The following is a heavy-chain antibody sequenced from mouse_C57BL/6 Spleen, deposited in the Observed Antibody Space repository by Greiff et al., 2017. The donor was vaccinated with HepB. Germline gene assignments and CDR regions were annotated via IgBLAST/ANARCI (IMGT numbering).Heavy chain of an antibody. V-gene: IGHV5-17*01. CDR3: ARNLYGSPYYYAMDY. Sequence: EVKVVESGGGLVKPGGSLKLSCAASGFTFSDYGMHWVRQAPEKGLEWVAYISSGSSTIYYADTVKGRFTISRDNAKNTLFLQMTSLRSEDTAMYYCARNLYGSPYYYAMDYWGQGTSVTVSS. D-gene: IGHD1-1*01. CDR2: ISSGSSTI. J-gene: IGHJ4*01. CDR1: GFTFSDYG.